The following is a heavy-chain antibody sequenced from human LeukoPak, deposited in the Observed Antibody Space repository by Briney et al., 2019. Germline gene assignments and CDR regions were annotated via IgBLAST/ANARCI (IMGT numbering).Heavy chain of an antibody. D-gene: IGHD6-19*01. CDR2: IVSSST. CDR3: TRDEPGSSWFN. CDR1: GFTVSSYH. Sequence: GSLRSSCSTAGFTVSSYHHRWNRQAPRKGVELVSAIVSSSTHHADSVKGRFTISRDNFKNTLNLQMNSLRAEDSAIYYCTRDEPGSSWFNWGQGTLVTVSS. V-gene: IGHV3-23*05. J-gene: IGHJ4*02.